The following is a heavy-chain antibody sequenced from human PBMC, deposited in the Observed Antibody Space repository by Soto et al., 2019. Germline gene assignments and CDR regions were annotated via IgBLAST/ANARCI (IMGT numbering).Heavy chain of an antibody. J-gene: IGHJ4*02. V-gene: IGHV3-21*01. CDR3: ARDRVDTAMVPVFDY. D-gene: IGHD5-18*01. Sequence: TGGSLRLSCAASGFTFSSYSMNWVRQAPGKGLEWVSSISSSSSYIYYADPVKGRFTISRDNAKNSLYLQMNSLRAEDTAVYYCARDRVDTAMVPVFDYWGQGTLVTVSS. CDR1: GFTFSSYS. CDR2: ISSSSSYI.